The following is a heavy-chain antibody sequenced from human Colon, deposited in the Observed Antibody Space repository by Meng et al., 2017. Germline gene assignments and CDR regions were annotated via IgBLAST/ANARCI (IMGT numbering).Heavy chain of an antibody. CDR3: AGRFDWLDY. CDR1: GFTFSSYE. J-gene: IGHJ4*02. D-gene: IGHD3-9*01. V-gene: IGHV3-48*03. CDR2: ISSSGSTI. Sequence: GESLMISCAASGFTFSSYEMNWVRQAPRKGLEWVSYISSSGSTIYYADSVKGRFTISRENAQKSLYLQMNSLRAEDTAVYYCAGRFDWLDYWGQGTLVTVSS.